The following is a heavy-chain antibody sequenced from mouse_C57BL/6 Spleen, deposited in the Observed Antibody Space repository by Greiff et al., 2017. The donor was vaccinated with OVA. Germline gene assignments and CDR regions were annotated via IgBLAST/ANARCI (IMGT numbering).Heavy chain of an antibody. J-gene: IGHJ2*01. CDR3: ARWGGRDY. V-gene: IGHV1-50*01. CDR2: IDPSDSYN. Sequence: QVQLQQPGAELVKPGASVKLSCKASGYTFTSYWMQWVKQRPGQGLEWIGEIDPSDSYNNYNQKFKGKATLTVDTSSSTAYMQLSSLTSEDSAVYYCARWGGRDYWGQGTTLTVSS. D-gene: IGHD1-1*02. CDR1: GYTFTSYW.